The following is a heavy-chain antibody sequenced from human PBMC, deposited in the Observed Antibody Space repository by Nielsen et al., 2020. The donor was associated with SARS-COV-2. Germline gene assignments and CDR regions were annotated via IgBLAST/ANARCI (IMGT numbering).Heavy chain of an antibody. CDR3: ARDLYSYGMDV. CDR2: IRDAAGNT. J-gene: IGHJ6*02. Sequence: GGSLRLSCAASGFTFSSDAMGWVRQAPGKGLEWVSSIRDAAGNTYYADSVKGRFTISRDNSKNTLYLQMNSLRAEDTAVYYCARDLYSYGMDVWGQGTTVTVSS. CDR1: GFTFSSDA. V-gene: IGHV3-23*01.